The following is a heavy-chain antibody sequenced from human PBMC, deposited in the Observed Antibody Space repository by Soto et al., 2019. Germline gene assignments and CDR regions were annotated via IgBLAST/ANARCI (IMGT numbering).Heavy chain of an antibody. Sequence: QVQLQESGPGLVKPSQPLSLTCSVSGDSISSRGYYWTWIRQHPGKGLEWIGYISYSGITFYNPSLKSRLNISMDTSNDQFSLKLSSVTAADTAVYYCARDDCSSSSCFIDYWGQGTLVTVSS. CDR2: ISYSGIT. CDR3: ARDDCSSSSCFIDY. J-gene: IGHJ4*02. CDR1: GDSISSRGYY. D-gene: IGHD2-2*01. V-gene: IGHV4-31*03.